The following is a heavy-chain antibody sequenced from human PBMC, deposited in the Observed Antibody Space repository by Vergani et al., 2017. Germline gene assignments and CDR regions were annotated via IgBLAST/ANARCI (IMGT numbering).Heavy chain of an antibody. CDR1: GGSISSGSYY. CDR3: ARDRGAYDY. Sequence: QVQLQESGPGLVKPSQTLSLTCTVSGGSISSGSYYWSWIRQPAGKGLEWIGRIYTSGSTHYNPSLKSRVTISVDTSKNQFSLKLSSVTAADTAVYYCARDRGAYDYWGQGTLVTVSS. D-gene: IGHD1-26*01. V-gene: IGHV4-61*02. CDR2: IYTSGST. J-gene: IGHJ4*02.